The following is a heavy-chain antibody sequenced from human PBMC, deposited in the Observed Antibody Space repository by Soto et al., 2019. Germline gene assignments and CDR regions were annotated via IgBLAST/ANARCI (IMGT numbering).Heavy chain of an antibody. CDR2: IIPILGIA. J-gene: IGHJ4*02. CDR1: GGTFSSYT. CDR3: ARAQPERYCSGGSCYSYDY. V-gene: IGHV1-69*02. Sequence: QVQLVQSGAEVKKPGSSVKVSCKASGGTFSSYTISWVRQAPGQGLEWMGRIIPILGIANYAQKFQGRVTITADKSTSTAYMELSSLRSEDTAVYYCARAQPERYCSGGSCYSYDYWGQGTLVTVSS. D-gene: IGHD2-15*01.